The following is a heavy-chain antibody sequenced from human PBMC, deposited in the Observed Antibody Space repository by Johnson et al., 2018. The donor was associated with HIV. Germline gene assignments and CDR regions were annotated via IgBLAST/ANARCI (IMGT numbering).Heavy chain of an antibody. V-gene: IGHV3-30-3*01. J-gene: IGHJ3*02. CDR3: AREVVLRGAFDI. CDR1: GFTFSSYA. CDR2: ISYDGSNK. Sequence: QVQLVESGGGVVQPGRSLRLSCAASGFTFSSYAMHWVRQAPGKGLEWVAVISYDGSNKYYADSVKGRCTISRDNSKNTLYLQMNSLRAEDTAVYYCAREVVLRGAFDIWGQGTMVTVSS. D-gene: IGHD2/OR15-2a*01.